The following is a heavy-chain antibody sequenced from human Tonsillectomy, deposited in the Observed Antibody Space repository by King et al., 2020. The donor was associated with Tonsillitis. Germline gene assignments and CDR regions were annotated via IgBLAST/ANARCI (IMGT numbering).Heavy chain of an antibody. CDR2: INHSGST. V-gene: IGHV4-34*01. CDR3: ARGKYDVWSGYPDYFDY. J-gene: IGHJ4*02. Sequence: VQLQQWGARLLEPSETLSLTCAVYGGSFSGYYWTWIRQVPGKGLEWIGEINHSGSTNYNPSLKSRVTMSVDTSKNQVSLKLRSVTAADTAVYYCARGKYDVWSGYPDYFDYWGQGTLVTVSS. CDR1: GGSFSGYY. D-gene: IGHD3-3*01.